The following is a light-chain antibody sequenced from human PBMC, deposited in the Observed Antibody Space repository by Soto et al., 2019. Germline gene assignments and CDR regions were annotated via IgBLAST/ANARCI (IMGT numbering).Light chain of an antibody. CDR3: MQALQTPRT. CDR1: QSLLSSNGYNY. J-gene: IGKJ1*01. CDR2: VXS. V-gene: IGKV2-28*01. Sequence: DVVMTQSQLSLPVTAGEPASVAXRSRQSLLSSNGYNYLAWXLKKPGXSPKXXXYVXSSRASGVPDRCSGSGSGTDFTLKISRMEAEDFGAYYCMQALQTPRTFGQGTKVDIK.